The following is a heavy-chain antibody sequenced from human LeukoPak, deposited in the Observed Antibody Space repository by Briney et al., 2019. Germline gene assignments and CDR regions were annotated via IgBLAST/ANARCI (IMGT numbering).Heavy chain of an antibody. J-gene: IGHJ4*02. CDR1: GFTFSTYA. Sequence: GGSLRLSCAASGFTFSTYAMSWVRQAPGKGLEWVAVISYDGSNKYYADSVKGRFTISRDNSKNTLYLQMNSLRAEDTAVYYCAKVPVKYSSSWYIFDYWGQGTLVTVSS. CDR2: ISYDGSNK. V-gene: IGHV3-30*18. D-gene: IGHD6-13*01. CDR3: AKVPVKYSSSWYIFDY.